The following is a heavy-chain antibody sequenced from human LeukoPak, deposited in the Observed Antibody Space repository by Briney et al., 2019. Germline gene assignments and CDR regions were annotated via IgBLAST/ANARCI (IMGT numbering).Heavy chain of an antibody. V-gene: IGHV3-30*04. CDR2: ISYDGSNK. Sequence: GSLRLSCAASRFTFSSYTMHWVRQAPGKGLEWVAVISYDGSNKYYADSVKGRFTISRDNSKNTLYLQMNSLRAEDTAVYYCARAGRSIQQLAGGVDYWGQGTLVTVTS. J-gene: IGHJ4*02. CDR1: RFTFSSYT. CDR3: ARAGRSIQQLAGGVDY. D-gene: IGHD6-13*01.